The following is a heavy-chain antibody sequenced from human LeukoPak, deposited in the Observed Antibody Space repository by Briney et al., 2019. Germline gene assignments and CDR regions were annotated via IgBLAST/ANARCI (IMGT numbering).Heavy chain of an antibody. Sequence: GGSLRLSCAASGFIFSDYYINWIRQALGKGLEWVSYISSSGNSIYYADSVRGRFTISRDNAKNSLYLQMNSLRAEDTAVYYCARDRFTYYGSGSRRPNYFDYWGQGTLVTVSS. D-gene: IGHD3-10*01. CDR3: ARDRFTYYGSGSRRPNYFDY. V-gene: IGHV3-11*04. J-gene: IGHJ4*02. CDR1: GFIFSDYY. CDR2: ISSSGNSI.